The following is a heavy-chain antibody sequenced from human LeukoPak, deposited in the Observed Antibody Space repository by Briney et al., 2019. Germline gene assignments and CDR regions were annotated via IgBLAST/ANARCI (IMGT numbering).Heavy chain of an antibody. CDR2: IRSKAYGGTT. J-gene: IGHJ3*02. D-gene: IGHD1-26*01. CDR1: GFTFGDYA. V-gene: IGHV3-49*04. Sequence: GGSLRLPCTASGFTFGDYAMSWVRQAPGKGLEWVGFIRSKAYGGTTEYAASVKGRFTISRDDSKSFAYLQMNSLKTEDTAVYYCTRDPRGSYGPDAFDIWGQGTMVTVSS. CDR3: TRDPRGSYGPDAFDI.